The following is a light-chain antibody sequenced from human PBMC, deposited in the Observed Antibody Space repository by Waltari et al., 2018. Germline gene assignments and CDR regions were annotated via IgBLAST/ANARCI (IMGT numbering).Light chain of an antibody. CDR3: MQALLAPRT. V-gene: IGKV2-28*01. CDR1: QSLLHSNGYTY. Sequence: DIVMTQSPLSLPVTPGEQASISCRSSQSLLHSNGYTYLEWYVQKPGQSPQLLIYSVSNRAPGVPDRFSGSGSGTDFTLKISRVEAEDVGVYYCMQALLAPRTFGQGTKVEIK. CDR2: SVS. J-gene: IGKJ1*01.